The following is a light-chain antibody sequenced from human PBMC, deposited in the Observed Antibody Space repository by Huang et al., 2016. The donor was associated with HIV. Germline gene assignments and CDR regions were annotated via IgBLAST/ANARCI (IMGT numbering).Light chain of an antibody. CDR3: QHYNNWPPRYT. V-gene: IGKV3-15*01. CDR1: HSVKRD. CDR2: AAS. Sequence: ETVMTQSPAILSVSPGESATLSCRASHSVKRDLAWYQQKPGQPPRLLIYAASTRATGVPPRFSGSGSEIEFTLTISDLQSEDFALYYCQHYNNWPPRYTFGQGTKLDIK. J-gene: IGKJ2*01.